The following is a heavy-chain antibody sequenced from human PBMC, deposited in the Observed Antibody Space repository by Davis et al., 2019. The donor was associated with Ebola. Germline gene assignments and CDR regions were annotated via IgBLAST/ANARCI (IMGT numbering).Heavy chain of an antibody. D-gene: IGHD2-21*02. J-gene: IGHJ2*01. CDR2: LYSGGSA. CDR1: GLTVSSTY. CDR3: VRDPALVVTGGGWFFGL. Sequence: GESLKISCAASGLTVSSTYMNWVRQAPGKGLEWVAVLYSGGSAYYADSVRGRFSISRDNSKNTLYLQMNDLRAEDTAVYYCVRDPALVVTGGGWFFGLWGRGTLVTVSS. V-gene: IGHV3-66*01.